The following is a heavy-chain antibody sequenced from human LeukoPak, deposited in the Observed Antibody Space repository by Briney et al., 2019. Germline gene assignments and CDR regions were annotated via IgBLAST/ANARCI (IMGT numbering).Heavy chain of an antibody. J-gene: IGHJ4*02. Sequence: ASLQVSCKASGYSFTDYYIHWVRQAPGQGLEWMGWISAYNGNTNYAQKLQGRVTMTTDTSTSTAYMELRSLRSDDTAVYYCARGHTGPFDYWGQGTLVTVSS. CDR3: ARGHTGPFDY. D-gene: IGHD1-14*01. V-gene: IGHV1-18*04. CDR2: ISAYNGNT. CDR1: GYSFTDYY.